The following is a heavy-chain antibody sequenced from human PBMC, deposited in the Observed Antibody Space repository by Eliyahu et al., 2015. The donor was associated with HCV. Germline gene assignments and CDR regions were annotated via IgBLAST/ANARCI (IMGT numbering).Heavy chain of an antibody. CDR1: GFXFXDYG. D-gene: IGHD3-22*01. Sequence: EVQLVESGGGVVRPGGSLRLSCAASGFXFXDYGXSXVRQAPGKGLEXVSGINWSGGTTRYADSVKGRFTISRDNAKNSLYLQMNSLRAEDAALYHCARDFPLNFDTSGYYPGPFDYWGQGALVTVSS. CDR3: ARDFPLNFDTSGYYPGPFDY. J-gene: IGHJ4*02. V-gene: IGHV3-20*01. CDR2: INWSGGTT.